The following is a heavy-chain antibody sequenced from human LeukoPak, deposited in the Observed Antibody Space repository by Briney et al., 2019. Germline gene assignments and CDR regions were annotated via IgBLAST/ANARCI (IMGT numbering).Heavy chain of an antibody. J-gene: IGHJ4*02. V-gene: IGHV3-66*01. CDR2: IYSGGST. CDR1: GFTFSSYA. D-gene: IGHD3-22*01. Sequence: GGSLRLSCEASGFTFSSYAMSWVRQAPGKGLEWVSVIYSGGSTYYADSVKGRFTISRGNSKNTLYLQMNSLRAEDTAVYYCARDGTDSSGYYSYYFDYWGQGTLVTVSS. CDR3: ARDGTDSSGYYSYYFDY.